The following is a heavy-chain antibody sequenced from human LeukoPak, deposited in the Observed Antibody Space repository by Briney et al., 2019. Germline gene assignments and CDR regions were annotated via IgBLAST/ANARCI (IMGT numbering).Heavy chain of an antibody. Sequence: GGSLRLSCAASGFTFSKYAMSWVRQVPGKGMEWVSAISPSDGNTFYAGSVKGRFTISRDNFKNTLSLQMNSLRAEDTAPYYCAKDSSVPYGITDWGQGTLVTVSS. CDR2: ISPSDGNT. CDR1: GFTFSKYA. V-gene: IGHV3-23*01. CDR3: AKDSSVPYGITD. D-gene: IGHD4-17*01. J-gene: IGHJ4*02.